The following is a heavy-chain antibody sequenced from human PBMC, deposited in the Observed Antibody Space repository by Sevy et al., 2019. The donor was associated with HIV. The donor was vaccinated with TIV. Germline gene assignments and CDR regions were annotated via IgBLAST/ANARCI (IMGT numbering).Heavy chain of an antibody. D-gene: IGHD2-8*02. V-gene: IGHV3-30*18. CDR1: GFTFSSSG. Sequence: GGSLRLSCAASGFTFSSSGMHWVRLAPGKGLEWVAVISNDGSNKYHADSVKGRFTISRDNSKNTLYLQMSSLRDEDSAVYYCAKDALVLDYWGQRTQVTVSS. CDR2: ISNDGSNK. CDR3: AKDALVLDY. J-gene: IGHJ4*02.